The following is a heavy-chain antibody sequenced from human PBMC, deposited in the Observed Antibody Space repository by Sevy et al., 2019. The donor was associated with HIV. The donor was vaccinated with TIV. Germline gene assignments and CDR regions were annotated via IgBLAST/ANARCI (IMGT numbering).Heavy chain of an antibody. CDR1: GGSFSGYY. D-gene: IGHD6-13*01. V-gene: IGHV4-34*01. CDR2: INHSGST. J-gene: IGHJ6*02. Sequence: SETLSLTCAVYGGSFSGYYWSWIRQPPGKGLEWIGEINHSGSTNYNPSLKSRVTISVDTSKNQFSLKLSSVTAANTAVYYCARAYSIYYYYGMDVWGQGTTVTVSS. CDR3: ARAYSIYYYYGMDV.